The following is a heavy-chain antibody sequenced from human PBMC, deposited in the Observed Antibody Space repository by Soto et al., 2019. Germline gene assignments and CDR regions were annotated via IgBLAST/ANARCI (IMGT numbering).Heavy chain of an antibody. Sequence: WGSLRLACVSSGFPFSSYAMSWVRQTPGRGLEWVSGISGSGGRTYYADSVKGRFTISRDNSNNTLSLQMHILRVEDTAVYFCAKGGYYSLFDIWGKGKVVT. V-gene: IGHV3-23*01. CDR3: AKGGYYSLFDI. CDR1: GFPFSSYA. CDR2: ISGSGGRT. D-gene: IGHD3-16*01. J-gene: IGHJ3*02.